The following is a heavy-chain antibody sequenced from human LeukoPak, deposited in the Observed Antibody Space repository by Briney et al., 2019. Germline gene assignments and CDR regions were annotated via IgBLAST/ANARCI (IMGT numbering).Heavy chain of an antibody. Sequence: SETLSLTCTVSGGSISSHYRSWIRQPPGKGLEWIGYIYYSGSTNYNPSLKSRVTISVDTSKNQFSLKLSSVTAADTAVYYCARGNYYYYYMDVWGKGTTVTVSS. CDR1: GGSISSHY. CDR2: IYYSGST. J-gene: IGHJ6*03. V-gene: IGHV4-59*11. CDR3: ARGNYYYYYMDV.